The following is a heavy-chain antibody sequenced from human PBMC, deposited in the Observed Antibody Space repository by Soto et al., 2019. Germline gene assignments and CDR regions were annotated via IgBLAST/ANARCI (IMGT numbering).Heavy chain of an antibody. V-gene: IGHV3-11*01. CDR2: ISSSGSTI. CDR3: ARDLVGYCSGGSCYFAGFDP. CDR1: GFTFSDYY. J-gene: IGHJ5*02. D-gene: IGHD2-15*01. Sequence: PGGSLRLSCAASGFTFSDYYMSWIRQAPGKGLEWVSYISSSGSTIYYADSVKGRFTISRDNAKNSLYLQMNSLRAEDTAVYYCARDLVGYCSGGSCYFAGFDPWGQGTLVTVSS.